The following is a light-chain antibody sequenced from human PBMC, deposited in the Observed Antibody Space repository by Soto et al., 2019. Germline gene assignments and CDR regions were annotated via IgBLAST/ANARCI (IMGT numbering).Light chain of an antibody. CDR3: RSYAGSNNFSV. CDR2: EVS. Sequence: SVLNPASPASGGPGDAIPISFPRTSRYFGGYNYASLYQQHPGKAPKLMIYEVSKRPSGVPDRFSGSKSGNTASLTVSGLQAEDEADYYCRSYAGSNNFSVFGGGTKVTVL. V-gene: IGLV2-8*01. CDR1: SRYFGGYNY. J-gene: IGLJ2*01.